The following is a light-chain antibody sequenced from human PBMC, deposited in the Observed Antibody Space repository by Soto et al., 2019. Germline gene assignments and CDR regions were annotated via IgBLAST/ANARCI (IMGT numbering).Light chain of an antibody. CDR2: DVS. CDR3: SSYRSSSTYVV. V-gene: IGLV2-14*01. Sequence: QSALTQPASVSGSPGQSITISCTGTSSDVGGYNYVSWYQQHPGKAPKLMIYDVSNRPAGISNRFSGSKSGNTASLTISGLQAEDEADYYCSSYRSSSTYVVFGGGTKLPVL. CDR1: SSDVGGYNY. J-gene: IGLJ2*01.